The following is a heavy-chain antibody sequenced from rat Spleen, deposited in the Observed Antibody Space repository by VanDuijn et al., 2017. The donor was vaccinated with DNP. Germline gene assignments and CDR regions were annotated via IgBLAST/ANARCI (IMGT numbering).Heavy chain of an antibody. CDR3: TRRGHTTCLNWFVY. D-gene: IGHD1-6*01. CDR2: IIYDGSRT. CDR1: GFTFSDYN. V-gene: IGHV5-7*01. J-gene: IGHJ3*01. Sequence: EVQLVETGGGLVQPGRSLKLSCVASGFTFSDYNMAWVRQAPKKGLEWVASIIYDGSRTYFRDSVKGRFSISRDNAKNSLYLQMDSLRSEDTATYYCTRRGHTTCLNWFVYWGQGTLVTVSS.